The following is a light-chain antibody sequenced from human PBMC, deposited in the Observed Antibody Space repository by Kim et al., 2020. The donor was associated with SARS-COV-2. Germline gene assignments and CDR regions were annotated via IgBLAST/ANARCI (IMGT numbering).Light chain of an antibody. CDR1: SSDVGGFKY. Sequence: QLITISCTGTSSDVGGFKYVSWYQQHPGNVPIIMIYDVSKRPSGVSNRFSGSKSGNTASLTISRLQAEDEADYYCSSYTSSSTFGVFGGGTQLTVL. CDR3: SSYTSSSTFGV. J-gene: IGLJ2*01. CDR2: DVS. V-gene: IGLV2-14*03.